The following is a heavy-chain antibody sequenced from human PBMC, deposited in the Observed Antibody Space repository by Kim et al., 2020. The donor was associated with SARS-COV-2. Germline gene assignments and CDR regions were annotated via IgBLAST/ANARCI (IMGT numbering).Heavy chain of an antibody. Sequence: QEFQGRVTMTRNTSISTAYMELSSLRSEDTAVYYCARDQQLVKSENWFDPWGQGTLVTVSS. J-gene: IGHJ5*02. V-gene: IGHV1-8*01. CDR3: ARDQQLVKSENWFDP. D-gene: IGHD6-13*01.